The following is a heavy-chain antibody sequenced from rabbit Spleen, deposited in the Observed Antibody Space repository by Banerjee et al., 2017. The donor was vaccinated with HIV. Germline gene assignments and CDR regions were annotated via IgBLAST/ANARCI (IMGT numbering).Heavy chain of an antibody. V-gene: IGHV1S45*01. CDR2: INAVTGKA. Sequence: QEQLVESGGGLVKPEGSLKLSCTASGFSFSNKAVMCWVRQAPGKGLEWIACINAVTGKAVYASWAKGRFTFSKTSSTTVTLQMTSLTAADTATYFCARGDNDAGNGLNLWGPGTLVTVS. D-gene: IGHD4-2*01. CDR3: ARGDNDAGNGLNL. J-gene: IGHJ6*01. CDR1: GFSFSNKAV.